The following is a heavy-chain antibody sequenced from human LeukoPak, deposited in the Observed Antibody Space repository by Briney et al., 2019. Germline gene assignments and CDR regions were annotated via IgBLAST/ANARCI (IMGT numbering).Heavy chain of an antibody. CDR3: AKDRYSYGAPIDY. Sequence: GGSLRLSCAASGFTFSSYAMSWVRQAPGKGLEWVSAISGSGSSTYYADSVKGRFTISRDNSKNTLYLQMNSLRAEDTAVYYCAKDRYSYGAPIDYWGQGTLVTVSS. CDR1: GFTFSSYA. CDR2: ISGSGSST. D-gene: IGHD5-18*01. V-gene: IGHV3-23*01. J-gene: IGHJ4*02.